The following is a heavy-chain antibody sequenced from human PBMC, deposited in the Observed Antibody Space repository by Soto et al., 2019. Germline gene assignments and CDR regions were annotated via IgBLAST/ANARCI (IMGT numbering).Heavy chain of an antibody. D-gene: IGHD6-19*01. J-gene: IGHJ4*02. Sequence: GSLRLSCAASGFTFSSYSMNWVRQAPGKGLEWVSYISSSSSTIYYADSVKGRFTISRDNAKNSLYLQMNSLRDEDTAVYYCARDHKYSSGWTSGIDYWGQGTLVTVSS. CDR2: ISSSSSTI. CDR1: GFTFSSYS. V-gene: IGHV3-48*02. CDR3: ARDHKYSSGWTSGIDY.